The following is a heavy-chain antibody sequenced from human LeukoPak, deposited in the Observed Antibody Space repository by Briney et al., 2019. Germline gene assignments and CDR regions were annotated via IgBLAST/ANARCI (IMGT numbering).Heavy chain of an antibody. CDR2: IYPGDSDT. D-gene: IGHD6-13*01. CDR3: ARENIAAADAFDI. J-gene: IGHJ3*02. V-gene: IGHV5-51*01. CDR1: GDSFTSYW. Sequence: NLGESLKISCKGSGDSFTSYWIGWVRQMPGKGLEWMGIIYPGDSDTRYSPSFQGQVTISADKSISTAYLQWSSLKASDTAMYYCARENIAAADAFDIWGQGTMVTVSS.